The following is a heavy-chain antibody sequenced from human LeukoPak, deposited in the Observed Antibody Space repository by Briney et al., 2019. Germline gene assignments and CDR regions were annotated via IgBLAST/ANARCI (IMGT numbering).Heavy chain of an antibody. J-gene: IGHJ4*02. Sequence: PGGSLRLSCAASGFTFSGSAMHWVRQASGKGLEWVGRIRSKANSYATAYAASVKGRFTISRDDSKNTAYLQMNSLKTEDTAVYYCARGRAAAGTGRGGYFDYWGQGTLVTVSS. CDR3: ARGRAAAGTGRGGYFDY. D-gene: IGHD6-13*01. CDR1: GFTFSGSA. CDR2: IRSKANSYAT. V-gene: IGHV3-73*01.